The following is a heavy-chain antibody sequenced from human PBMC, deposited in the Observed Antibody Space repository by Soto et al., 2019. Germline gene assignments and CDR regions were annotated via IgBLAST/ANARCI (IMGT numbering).Heavy chain of an antibody. Sequence: QVQLQESGPGLVKPSGTLSLTCAVSGGSISSSNWWSWVRQPPGKGLEWIGEIYHSGSTNYNPSLKSRVTISVGQSKNPFSRRGGPGAAADTAGYYCAGGGGGLAVAGFIFDYWGQGTLVTVSS. CDR2: IYHSGST. CDR1: GGSISSSNW. D-gene: IGHD6-19*01. CDR3: AGGGGGLAVAGFIFDY. V-gene: IGHV4-4*02. J-gene: IGHJ4*02.